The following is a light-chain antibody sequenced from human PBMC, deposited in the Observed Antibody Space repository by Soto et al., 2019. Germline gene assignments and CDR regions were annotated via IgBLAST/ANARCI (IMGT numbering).Light chain of an antibody. Sequence: EIVMTQSPATLSVSPGERATLSCRASLSVSRNLAWYLQKPGQAPRLLIFDASTRATGIPARFSGSGSGTEFTLTITSLQSEDFAVYYCQQYNAWPRTFGQGTKVEIK. CDR2: DAS. V-gene: IGKV3-15*01. CDR1: LSVSRN. J-gene: IGKJ1*01. CDR3: QQYNAWPRT.